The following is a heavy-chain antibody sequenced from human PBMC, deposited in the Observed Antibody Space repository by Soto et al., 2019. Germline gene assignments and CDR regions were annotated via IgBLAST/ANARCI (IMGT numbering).Heavy chain of an antibody. J-gene: IGHJ4*02. CDR1: GFTFSSYE. V-gene: IGHV3-48*03. CDR3: ARVYCSTTTCHVQAFDS. D-gene: IGHD2-2*01. Sequence: PGGSVRLSCAASGFTFSSYEMNWVRQAPGKTLEWVSYISSAGDSSYYADYVKSRFTISRDNAKNSLYLQMNSLRVEDTAVYYCARVYCSTTTCHVQAFDSWGQGTLVTVSS. CDR2: ISSAGDSS.